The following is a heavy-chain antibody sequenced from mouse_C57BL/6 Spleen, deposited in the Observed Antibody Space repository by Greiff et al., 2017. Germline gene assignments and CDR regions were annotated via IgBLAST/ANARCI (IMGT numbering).Heavy chain of an antibody. CDR2: IDPSDSET. CDR1: GYTFTSYW. CDR3: ARNYYGSPYYFDY. J-gene: IGHJ2*01. Sequence: QVQLQQPGAELVRPGSSVKLSCKASGYTFTSYWMHWVKQRPIQGLEWIGNIDPSDSETHYNQKFKDKATLTVDKSSSTAYMQLSSLTSEDSAVYYGARNYYGSPYYFDYWGQGTTLTVSS. V-gene: IGHV1-52*01. D-gene: IGHD1-1*01.